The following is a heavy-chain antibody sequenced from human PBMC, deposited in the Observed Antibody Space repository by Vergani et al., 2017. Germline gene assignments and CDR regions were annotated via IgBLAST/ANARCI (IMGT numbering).Heavy chain of an antibody. CDR3: AKSQMVTNDFDW. CDR2: ISPYNHKT. CDR1: GYTFVNHP. V-gene: IGHV1-18*04. J-gene: IGHJ4*02. D-gene: IGHD2-21*02. Sequence: QAQLGQSDSEVKKPGDSVTLSCKTPGYTFVNHPITWVRQAPGQGLEWMGWISPYNHKTLYSQKVEGRVTMTSDTSSSTVFLELRRLTSDDTAIYYCAKSQMVTNDFDWWVGGTLVTVSS.